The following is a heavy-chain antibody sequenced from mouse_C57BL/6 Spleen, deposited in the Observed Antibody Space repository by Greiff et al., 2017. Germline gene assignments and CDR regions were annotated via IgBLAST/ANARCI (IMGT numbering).Heavy chain of an antibody. CDR1: GYTFTDYY. CDR3: ARTPIFITTVPHYAMGY. V-gene: IGHV1-26*01. Sequence: EVQLQQSGPELVKPGASVKISCKASGYTFTDYYMTWVKQSHGKSLEWIGDINPNNGGTSYNQKFKGKATLTVDKSSSTAYMELRSPTSEDSAVYYWARTPIFITTVPHYAMGYWGQGTSVTVSS. D-gene: IGHD1-1*01. J-gene: IGHJ4*01. CDR2: INPNNGGT.